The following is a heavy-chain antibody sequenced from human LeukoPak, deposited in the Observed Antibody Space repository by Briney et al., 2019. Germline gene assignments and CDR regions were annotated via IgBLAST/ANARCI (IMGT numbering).Heavy chain of an antibody. J-gene: IGHJ3*02. Sequence: KTSETLSLTCTVSGGSISSYYWSWIRQPPGKGLEWIGYIYYSGSTNYNPSLKSRVTISVDTSKNQFSLKLSSVTAADTAVYYCARAPPNWEDAFDIWGQGTMVTVSS. V-gene: IGHV4-59*01. CDR1: GGSISSYY. CDR2: IYYSGST. D-gene: IGHD7-27*01. CDR3: ARAPPNWEDAFDI.